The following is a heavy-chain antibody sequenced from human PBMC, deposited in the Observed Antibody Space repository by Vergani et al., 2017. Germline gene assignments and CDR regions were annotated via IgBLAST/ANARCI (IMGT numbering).Heavy chain of an antibody. V-gene: IGHV4-34*01. CDR3: AREYSSSVGFLAY. D-gene: IGHD6-6*01. CDR1: GGSFSGYY. J-gene: IGHJ4*02. Sequence: QVQLQQWGAGLLKPSETLSLTCAVYGGSFSGYYWSWIRQPLGKGLEWIGEINHSGSTNYNPSLKSRVTISVDTSKNQFSLKLSSVTAADTAVYYCAREYSSSVGFLAYWGQGTLVTVSS. CDR2: INHSGST.